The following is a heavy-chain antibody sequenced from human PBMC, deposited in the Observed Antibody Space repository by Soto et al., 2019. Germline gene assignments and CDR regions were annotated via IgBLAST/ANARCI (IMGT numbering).Heavy chain of an antibody. V-gene: IGHV1-2*02. CDR3: AREGSGWKYFDY. CDR2: INPNSGGT. J-gene: IGHJ4*02. Sequence: ASVKVSCKGSGYTFTANYIQWVRQAPGQGLEWMGWINPNSGGTTYAQKFQGRVTLTRDTSITTAYMELSRLTSDDTAVYFCAREGSGWKYFDYWGQGILVTVSS. CDR1: GYTFTANY. D-gene: IGHD6-19*01.